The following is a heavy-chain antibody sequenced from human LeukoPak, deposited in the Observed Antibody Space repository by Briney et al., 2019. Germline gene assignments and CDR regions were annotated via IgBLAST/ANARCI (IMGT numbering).Heavy chain of an antibody. CDR3: ARQSRGYSGYDSPDLVGPNYYYYGMDV. Sequence: PGGSLRLSCKGSGYSFTSYWIGWVRQMPGKGLEWMGIIYPGDSDTRYSPSFQGQVTISADKSISTAYLQWSSLKASDTAMYYCARQSRGYSGYDSPDLVGPNYYYYGMDVWGQGTTVTVSS. CDR2: IYPGDSDT. V-gene: IGHV5-51*01. CDR1: GYSFTSYW. D-gene: IGHD5-12*01. J-gene: IGHJ6*02.